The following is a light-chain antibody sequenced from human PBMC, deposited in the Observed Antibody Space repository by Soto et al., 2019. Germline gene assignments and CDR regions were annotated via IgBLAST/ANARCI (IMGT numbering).Light chain of an antibody. Sequence: QSVLTQPPSVSAAPGQKVTISCSGSSSNIVSWYQQLPGTAPKLLIYDNNKRPSGIPDRFSGSKSGTSATLGITGLQTGDEADYYCGTWDISLSAVVFGGGTKVTVL. CDR3: GTWDISLSAVV. J-gene: IGLJ2*01. CDR2: DNN. V-gene: IGLV1-51*01. CDR1: SSNI.